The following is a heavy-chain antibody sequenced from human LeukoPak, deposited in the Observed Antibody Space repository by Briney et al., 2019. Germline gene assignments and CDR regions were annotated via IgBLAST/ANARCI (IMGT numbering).Heavy chain of an antibody. D-gene: IGHD1-26*01. CDR1: GDSISSYY. J-gene: IGHJ4*02. CDR3: AREGGSYRSFDY. CDR2: MYSSGTT. Sequence: SETLSLTCTVSGDSISSYYWSWIRQPAGKGLEWIGRMYSSGTTHYSPSLKSRITMSVDTSKNQFSLRLSSVTAADTAVYYCAREGGSYRSFDYWGQGTLVTV. V-gene: IGHV4-4*07.